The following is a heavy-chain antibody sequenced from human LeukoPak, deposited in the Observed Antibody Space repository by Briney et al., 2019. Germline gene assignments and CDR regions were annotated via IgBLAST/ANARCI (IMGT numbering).Heavy chain of an antibody. V-gene: IGHV5-51*01. J-gene: IGHJ4*02. CDR3: ARASSSSSWLGYYFDY. CDR1: GYSFTSYW. CDR2: IYPGDSDT. D-gene: IGHD6-13*01. Sequence: GESLKISCKGSGYSFTSYWIGWVRQMPGKGLEWMGIIYPGDSDTRYSPSFQGQVTISADKSISTAYLQWSSLKASDTAMYYCARASSSSSWLGYYFDYWGQGTLVTVSS.